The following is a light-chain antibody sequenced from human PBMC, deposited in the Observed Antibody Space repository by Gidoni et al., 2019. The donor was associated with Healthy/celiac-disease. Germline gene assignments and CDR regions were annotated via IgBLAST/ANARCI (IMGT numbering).Light chain of an antibody. CDR1: SLRSYY. J-gene: IGLJ1*01. V-gene: IGLV3-19*01. CDR3: NSRDSSGNHLL. CDR2: GKN. Sequence: SSELTQDPAVSVALGQTVRITCQGASLRSYYASWYQQKPGQAPVLVIYGKNNRPSGIPDRFSGSSSGNTASLTITGAQAEDEADYYCNSRDSSGNHLLFGTGTKVTVL.